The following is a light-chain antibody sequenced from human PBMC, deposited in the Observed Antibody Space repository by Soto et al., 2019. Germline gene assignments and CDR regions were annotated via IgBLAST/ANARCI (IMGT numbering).Light chain of an antibody. CDR2: SAS. V-gene: IGKV1-17*03. Sequence: CAISPSVGDRVIITCVASQGVRTYLAWFQQKPGKVPKRLIFSASSLQSGVPSRFSGNGSATEFTLTINSLQPEDFATYYCLQSYKYPWTFGQGTKVDIK. CDR3: LQSYKYPWT. CDR1: QGVRTY. J-gene: IGKJ1*01.